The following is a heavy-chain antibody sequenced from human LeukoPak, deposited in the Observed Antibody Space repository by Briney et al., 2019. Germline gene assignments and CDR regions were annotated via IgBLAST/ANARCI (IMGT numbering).Heavy chain of an antibody. CDR2: ISGSGDST. Sequence: QTGGSLRLSCAASGFTFSSYAMSWVRQAPGKGLEWVSGISGSGDSTYYADSVKGRFTISRDNSKNTLYLQMNSLRAEDTAIYYCATALYGDTDDYWGQGTLVTVSS. D-gene: IGHD4-17*01. V-gene: IGHV3-23*01. CDR1: GFTFSSYA. J-gene: IGHJ4*02. CDR3: ATALYGDTDDY.